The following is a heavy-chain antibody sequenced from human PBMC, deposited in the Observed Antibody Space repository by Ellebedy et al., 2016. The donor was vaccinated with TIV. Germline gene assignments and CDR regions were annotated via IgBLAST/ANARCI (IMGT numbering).Heavy chain of an antibody. Sequence: GESLKISXAASGFTFSDYYMSWIRQAPGKGLEWVSYISSSSSYTNYADSVKGRFTISRDNAKNSLYLQMNSLRAEDTAVYYCARDGTPDVVVVAAGYYYGMDVWGQGTTVTVSS. D-gene: IGHD2-15*01. CDR2: ISSSSSYT. CDR3: ARDGTPDVVVVAAGYYYGMDV. J-gene: IGHJ6*02. V-gene: IGHV3-11*06. CDR1: GFTFSDYY.